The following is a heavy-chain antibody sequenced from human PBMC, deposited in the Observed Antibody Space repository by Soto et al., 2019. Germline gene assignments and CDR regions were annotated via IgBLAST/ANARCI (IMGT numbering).Heavy chain of an antibody. V-gene: IGHV1-46*01. Sequence: ASVTVSCQASGYTFTSYYLHWVRQAPGQGLEWMGIINTSGGSTRYAQKFQGRVTMTRDTHTRTVSMELSRLRSEDPAVYYCARDGRSSYSSGWYYFDYWGQGTLVTVSS. CDR1: GYTFTSYY. CDR2: INTSGGST. D-gene: IGHD6-19*01. J-gene: IGHJ4*02. CDR3: ARDGRSSYSSGWYYFDY.